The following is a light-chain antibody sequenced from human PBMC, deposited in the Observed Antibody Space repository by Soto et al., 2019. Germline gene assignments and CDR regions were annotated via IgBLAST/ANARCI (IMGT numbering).Light chain of an antibody. CDR2: GAS. CDR1: QSVDSSD. Sequence: EIVLTQSPGPLSLSPGERATLSCRARQSVDSSDLAWYQQKAGQAPRLLLYGASSRATGIPDRFSGSGSGTDFTLTISRLEPEDFAVYYCQLYGTFGQGTRLEIK. CDR3: QLYGT. V-gene: IGKV3-20*01. J-gene: IGKJ5*01.